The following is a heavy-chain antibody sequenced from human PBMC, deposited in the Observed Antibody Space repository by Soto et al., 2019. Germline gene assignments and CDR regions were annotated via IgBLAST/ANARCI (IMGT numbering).Heavy chain of an antibody. CDR1: GYSFTSYG. Sequence: SVKVSCKASGYSFTSYGIIWVRQDPGQGLEWMGWISAYNGNTNYAQKLQGRVTMTTDTSTSTAYMELRSLRSDDTAVYYCAREDTSGSRGGVDYWGQGTLVTVYS. J-gene: IGHJ4*02. CDR2: ISAYNGNT. V-gene: IGHV1-18*01. CDR3: AREDTSGSRGGVDY. D-gene: IGHD3-22*01.